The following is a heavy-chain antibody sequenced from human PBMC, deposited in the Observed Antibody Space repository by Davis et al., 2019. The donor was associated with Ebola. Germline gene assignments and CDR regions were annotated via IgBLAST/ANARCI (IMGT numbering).Heavy chain of an antibody. CDR3: ARGQDNSGWVNGWFFDP. D-gene: IGHD5-12*01. V-gene: IGHV5-51*01. J-gene: IGHJ5*02. CDR2: IFPGDSDT. CDR1: GYTFTTYW. Sequence: GESLKISCKVSGYTFTTYWIVWVRQMPGKGLECMGIIFPGDSDTRYSPSFQGQVTISADKSISTAYLQWSSLRASDTAMYYCARGQDNSGWVNGWFFDPWGQGTLVIVSS.